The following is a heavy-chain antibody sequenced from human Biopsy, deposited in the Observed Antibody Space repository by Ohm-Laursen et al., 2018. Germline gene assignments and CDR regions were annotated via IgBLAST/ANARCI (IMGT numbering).Heavy chain of an antibody. CDR3: ARAGVGSDGTDSYYYGMDV. CDR2: ISPSGATT. Sequence: ASVKVSCKASGYAFTSYGISWVRQAPGQGLEWMGVISPSGATTSFSQKFQGRITMTRDTSTGTVYMDLNSLGSEDTAVYYCARAGVGSDGTDSYYYGMDVWGPGTTVTVSS. V-gene: IGHV1-46*01. CDR1: GYAFTSYG. J-gene: IGHJ6*02. D-gene: IGHD5-24*01.